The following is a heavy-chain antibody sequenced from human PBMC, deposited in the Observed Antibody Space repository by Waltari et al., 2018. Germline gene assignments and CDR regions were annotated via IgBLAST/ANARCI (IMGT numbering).Heavy chain of an antibody. CDR1: GGSISSYY. Sequence: QVQLQESGPGLVKPSETLSLTCTVSGGSISSYYWSWIRQPPGKGLEWIGYIYTSGSTNTNPSLKSRVTISVDTSKNQFSRKLSSVTAADTAVYYCARASAMVRGVIIADYYYYYMDVWGKGTTVTVSS. J-gene: IGHJ6*03. CDR3: ARASAMVRGVIIADYYYYYMDV. CDR2: IYTSGST. V-gene: IGHV4-4*09. D-gene: IGHD3-10*01.